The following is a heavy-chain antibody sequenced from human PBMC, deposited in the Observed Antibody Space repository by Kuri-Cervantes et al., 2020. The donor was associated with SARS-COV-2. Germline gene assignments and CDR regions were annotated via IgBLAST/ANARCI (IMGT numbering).Heavy chain of an antibody. CDR1: GFTFSSYF. V-gene: IGHV3-7*01. CDR2: IKEDATKI. J-gene: IGHJ4*02. Sequence: GESLKISCAASGFTFSSYFMSWVRQAPGMGLEWVAYIKEDATKIDYVDSVKGRFTISRDNAKNSLFLQMNSLRAEDTAVYYCARGWELLDYWGQGTLVTVSS. D-gene: IGHD1-26*01. CDR3: ARGWELLDY.